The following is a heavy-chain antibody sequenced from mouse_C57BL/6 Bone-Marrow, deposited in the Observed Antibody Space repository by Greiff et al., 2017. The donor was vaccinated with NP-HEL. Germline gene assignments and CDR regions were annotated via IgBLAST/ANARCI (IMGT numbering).Heavy chain of an antibody. Sequence: QVQLQQSGPELVKPGASVKISCKASGYAFSSSWMNWVKQRPGKGLEWIGRIYPGDGDTNYNGKFKGKATLTADKSSSTAYMQLSSLTSEDSAVYFCARETHWDGRYFDVWGTGTTVTVSS. CDR3: ARETHWDGRYFDV. V-gene: IGHV1-82*01. CDR2: IYPGDGDT. CDR1: GYAFSSSW. J-gene: IGHJ1*03. D-gene: IGHD4-1*01.